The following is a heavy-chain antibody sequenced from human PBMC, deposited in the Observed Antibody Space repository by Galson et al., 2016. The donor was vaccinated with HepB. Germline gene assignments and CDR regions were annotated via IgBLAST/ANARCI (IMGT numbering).Heavy chain of an antibody. Sequence: SETLSLTCSVSGGSISRSTSYWGWIRQTPGKGLEWIGSVYYSGNTHYNPSLKSRLTVSVDTSKNQFSLKMSSVTAADTAVYYCARHERLASVFDPWGQGTLVTVSS. CDR3: ARHERLASVFDP. V-gene: IGHV4-39*01. CDR2: VYYSGNT. CDR1: GGSISRSTSY. D-gene: IGHD3-9*01. J-gene: IGHJ5*02.